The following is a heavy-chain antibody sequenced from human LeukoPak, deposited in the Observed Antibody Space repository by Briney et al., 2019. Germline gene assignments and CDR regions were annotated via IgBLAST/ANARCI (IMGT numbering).Heavy chain of an antibody. V-gene: IGHV3-23*01. CDR1: GFTFSSHA. D-gene: IGHD3-3*01. CDR2: IGGLGGST. Sequence: GGSLRLSCEASGFTFSSHAMAWVRQAPGKGLEWVSAIGGLGGSTYYADSVKGRFTISRDNSKNTVYLEMNSLRAEDTALYYCARDPGVVAFHYFDSWGQGILVTVSS. J-gene: IGHJ4*02. CDR3: ARDPGVVAFHYFDS.